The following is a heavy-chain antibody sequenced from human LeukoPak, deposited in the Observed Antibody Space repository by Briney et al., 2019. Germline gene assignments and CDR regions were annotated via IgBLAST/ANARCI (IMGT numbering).Heavy chain of an antibody. Sequence: PGGSLRLSCAASGFTFSSYGMHWVRQAPGKGLEWVAVIWYDGSNKYYADSVKGRFTISRDNSKNTLYLQMNSLRAEDTAVYYCARDLSDYYGSGSYRPIDAFDIWGQGTMVTVSS. CDR2: IWYDGSNK. CDR1: GFTFSSYG. J-gene: IGHJ3*02. D-gene: IGHD3-10*01. CDR3: ARDLSDYYGSGSYRPIDAFDI. V-gene: IGHV3-33*01.